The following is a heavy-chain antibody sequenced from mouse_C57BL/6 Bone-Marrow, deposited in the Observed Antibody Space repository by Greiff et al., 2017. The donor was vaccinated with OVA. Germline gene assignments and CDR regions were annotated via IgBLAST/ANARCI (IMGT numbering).Heavy chain of an antibody. CDR1: GYTFTEYT. Sequence: VQLVESGAELVKPGASVKLSCKASGYTFTEYTIHWVKQRSGQGLEWIGWFYPGSGSIKYNEKFKDKATLTADKSSSTVYMELSRLTSEDSAVYFCARHEERYDYDYYFDYWGQGTTLTVSS. J-gene: IGHJ2*01. CDR2: FYPGSGSI. CDR3: ARHEERYDYDYYFDY. V-gene: IGHV1-62-2*01. D-gene: IGHD2-4*01.